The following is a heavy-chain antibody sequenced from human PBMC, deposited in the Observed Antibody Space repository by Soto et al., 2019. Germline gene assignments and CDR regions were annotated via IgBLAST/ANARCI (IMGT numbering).Heavy chain of an antibody. V-gene: IGHV3-72*01. Sequence: PGGSLRLSCAASGFTFSDHYMDWVCQAPGKGLEWVGRTRNKANSYTTEYAASVKGRFTISRDDSKNSLYLQMNSLKTEDTAVYYCARDDDYGAFDIWGQGTMVTVSS. CDR1: GFTFSDHY. J-gene: IGHJ3*02. D-gene: IGHD4-17*01. CDR3: ARDDDYGAFDI. CDR2: TRNKANSYTT.